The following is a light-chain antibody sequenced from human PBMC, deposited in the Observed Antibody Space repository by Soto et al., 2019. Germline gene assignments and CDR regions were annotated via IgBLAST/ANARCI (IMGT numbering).Light chain of an antibody. CDR2: GAS. J-gene: IGKJ2*01. Sequence: DIQMTQSPSPLSASVGDRVTITCRASQTISTYLNWYQQKPGKAPKLLIYGASSLQSGVPSRFSGSGSGTDFTLTITSLQPEDSATYHCQQRYKTSLSSFGQGTKVEIK. CDR1: QTISTY. CDR3: QQRYKTSLSS. V-gene: IGKV1-39*01.